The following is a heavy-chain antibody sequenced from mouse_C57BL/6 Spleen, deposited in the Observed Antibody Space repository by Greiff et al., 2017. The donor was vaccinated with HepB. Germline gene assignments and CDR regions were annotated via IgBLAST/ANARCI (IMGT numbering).Heavy chain of an antibody. CDR3: ARTTERGWYFDV. CDR1: GFSLTSYG. J-gene: IGHJ1*03. V-gene: IGHV2-2*01. Sequence: VQLKESGPGLVQPSQSLSITCTVSGFSLTSYGVHWVRQSPGKGLEWLGVIWSGGSTDYNAAFISRLSISKDNSKSQVFFKMNSLQADDTAIYYCARTTERGWYFDVWGTGTTVTVSS. CDR2: IWSGGST.